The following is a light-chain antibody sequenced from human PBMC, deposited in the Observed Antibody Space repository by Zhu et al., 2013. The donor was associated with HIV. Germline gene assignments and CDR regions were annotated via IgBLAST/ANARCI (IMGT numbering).Light chain of an antibody. CDR2: GAS. J-gene: IGKJ1*01. CDR1: QSVSNN. V-gene: IGKV3-20*01. Sequence: EVVLTQSPVTLSVSPGERITLSCRASQSVSNNLAWYQQKPGQAPRLLIYGASTRATGVPARFSGSGSGTDFTLTISRLEPEDFAVYSCHQYGNSPQTFGQGTKVEIK. CDR3: HQYGNSPQT.